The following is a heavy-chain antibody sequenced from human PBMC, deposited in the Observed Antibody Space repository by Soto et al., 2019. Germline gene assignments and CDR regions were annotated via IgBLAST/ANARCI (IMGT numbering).Heavy chain of an antibody. D-gene: IGHD3-10*01. CDR2: IYYRGST. V-gene: IGHV4-31*03. CDR1: GGSISGGGYY. Sequence: QVQLQESGPGVVKPSQTLSLTCTVSGGSISGGGYYWSWIRQHPGKDLEWIGYIYYRGSTYYNPSLTSRVTISVDTSKNQFSLKLSSVTAADTAVYYCARLYGSGSRWFDPWGQGTLVTVSS. J-gene: IGHJ5*02. CDR3: ARLYGSGSRWFDP.